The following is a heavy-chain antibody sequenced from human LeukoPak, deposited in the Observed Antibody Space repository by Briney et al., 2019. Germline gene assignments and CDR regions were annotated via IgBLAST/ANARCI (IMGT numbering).Heavy chain of an antibody. D-gene: IGHD4-23*01. CDR2: VFPGLST. CDR1: GYSVSSAYF. CDR3: AGMTSVIKGRRFDS. J-gene: IGHJ4*02. Sequence: SETLSLTCAVSGYSVSSAYFWAWVRQPPGTGLEWIGSVFPGLSTDHNPSLKSRVTISVDTSKNHFSLRLTSVTAADTAVYYCAGMTSVIKGRRFDSWGQGTLVTVSS. V-gene: IGHV4-38-2*01.